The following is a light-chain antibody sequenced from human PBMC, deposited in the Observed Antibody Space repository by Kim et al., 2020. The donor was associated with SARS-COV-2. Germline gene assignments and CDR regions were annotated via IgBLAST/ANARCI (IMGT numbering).Light chain of an antibody. CDR3: QQSYITPLT. Sequence: VRDRIIFTCRTKPPSSTYLNWYRQRPGQAPSLLIYGASTLPSGVPSRFSGSGSGTDFTLTISSLQPEDFATYYCQQSYITPLTFGEGTKVDIK. CDR2: GAS. CDR1: PPSSTY. J-gene: IGKJ4*01. V-gene: IGKV1-39*01.